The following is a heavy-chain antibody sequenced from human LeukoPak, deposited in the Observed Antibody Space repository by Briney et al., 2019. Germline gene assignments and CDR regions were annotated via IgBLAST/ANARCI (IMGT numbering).Heavy chain of an antibody. CDR2: IRYDGSNK. CDR1: GFTFSSYG. CDR3: AKSYRSGWYRGVIDY. D-gene: IGHD6-13*01. Sequence: GSLRLSCAASGFTFSSYGMHWVRQAPGKGLEWVAFIRYDGSNKYYADSVKGRFTISRDNSKNTLYLQMNSLRAEDTAVYYCAKSYRSGWYRGVIDYWGQGTLVTVSS. J-gene: IGHJ4*02. V-gene: IGHV3-30*02.